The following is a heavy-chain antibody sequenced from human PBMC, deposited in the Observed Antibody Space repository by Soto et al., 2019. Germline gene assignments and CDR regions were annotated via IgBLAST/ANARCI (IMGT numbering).Heavy chain of an antibody. CDR3: ASSPGYGDYFGWFDP. D-gene: IGHD4-17*01. Sequence: LSLTCAVSGGSISSHYWSWIRQPPGKGLEWIGYIYYSGSTNYNPSLKSRVTISVHTSKKQFSLKLTSVTDADTAVYYCASSPGYGDYFGWFDPWGQGTLVTVSS. CDR2: IYYSGST. J-gene: IGHJ5*02. V-gene: IGHV4-59*11. CDR1: GGSISSHY.